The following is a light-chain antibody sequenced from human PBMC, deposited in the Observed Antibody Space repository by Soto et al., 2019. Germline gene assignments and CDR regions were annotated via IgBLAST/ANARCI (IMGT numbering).Light chain of an antibody. CDR3: QSYDISLSGFHV. V-gene: IGLV1-44*01. CDR1: SSNIGSNS. J-gene: IGLJ1*01. Sequence: QSVLTQPPSASGTPGQRVTISCSGSSSNIGSNSVNWYQQLPGTAPKLLIYSNDRRPSGVPDRFSGSKSGTSASLAITGLQAEDEADYYCQSYDISLSGFHVFGTGTKVTVL. CDR2: SND.